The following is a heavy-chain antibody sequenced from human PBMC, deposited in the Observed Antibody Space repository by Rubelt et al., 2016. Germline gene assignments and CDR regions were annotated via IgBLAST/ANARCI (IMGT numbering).Heavy chain of an antibody. CDR3: ARLVTGRLMSHYYYGMDV. J-gene: IGHJ6*02. D-gene: IGHD1-20*01. Sequence: SLTGRVTISVDTSKNQFSLKLSSVTAADTAVYYCARLVTGRLMSHYYYGMDVWGQGTTVTVSS. V-gene: IGHV4-34*01.